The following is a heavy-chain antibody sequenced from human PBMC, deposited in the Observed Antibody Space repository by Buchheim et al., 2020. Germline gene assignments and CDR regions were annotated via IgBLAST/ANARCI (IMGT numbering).Heavy chain of an antibody. D-gene: IGHD6-6*01. CDR2: IKHSGST. J-gene: IGHJ4*02. CDR1: GGSFSGYY. CDR3: ARGDIAARLQF. V-gene: IGHV4-34*01. Sequence: QVQLQQWGAGLLKPSETLSLTCAVYGGSFSGYYWSWIRQPPGKGLGWIGEIKHSGSTSYNPSLKSRVTISGDTSKNQFSLKLSSGTAADTAVYYCARGDIAARLQFWGQGTL.